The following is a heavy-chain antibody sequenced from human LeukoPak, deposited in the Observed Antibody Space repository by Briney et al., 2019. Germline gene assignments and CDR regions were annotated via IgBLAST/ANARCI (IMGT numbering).Heavy chain of an antibody. J-gene: IGHJ6*03. D-gene: IGHD3-3*01. CDR1: GYTFTGYY. V-gene: IGHV1-2*02. Sequence: ASVKVSCKASGYTFTGYYMHWVRQAPGQGLEWIGWINPNSGGTNYAQKFQGRVTMTRDTSISTAYLELSRLRSDDTAVYYCAAASPHYDFYYYYYYMDVWGKGTTVTVSS. CDR3: AAASPHYDFYYYYYYMDV. CDR2: INPNSGGT.